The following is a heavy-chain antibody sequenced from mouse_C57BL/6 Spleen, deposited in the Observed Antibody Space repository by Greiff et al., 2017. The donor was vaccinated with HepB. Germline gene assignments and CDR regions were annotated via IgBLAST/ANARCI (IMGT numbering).Heavy chain of an antibody. D-gene: IGHD4-1*01. CDR1: GYTFTSYG. CDR2: IYPRSGNT. Sequence: VQLQQSGAELARPGASVKLSCKASGYTFTSYGISWVKQRTGQGLEWIGEIYPRSGNTYYNEKFKGKATLTADKSSSTAYMELSSLTSEDSAVYYCARGSNWYYFDYWGQGTTLTVSS. CDR3: ARGSNWYYFDY. J-gene: IGHJ2*01. V-gene: IGHV1-81*01.